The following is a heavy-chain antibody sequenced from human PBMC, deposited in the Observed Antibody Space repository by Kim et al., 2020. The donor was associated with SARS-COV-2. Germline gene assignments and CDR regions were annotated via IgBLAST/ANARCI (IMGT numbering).Heavy chain of an antibody. Sequence: YRTSLKTRLTISKDTSQNQVVLTMTNMDPLDTATYYCARMGGGYYYGMDVWGQGTTVTVSS. J-gene: IGHJ6*02. CDR3: ARMGGGYYYGMDV. D-gene: IGHD3-16*01. V-gene: IGHV2-70*01.